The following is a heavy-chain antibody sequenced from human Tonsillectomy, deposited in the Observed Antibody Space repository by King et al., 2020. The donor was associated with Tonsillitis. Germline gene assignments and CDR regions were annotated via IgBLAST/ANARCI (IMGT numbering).Heavy chain of an antibody. J-gene: IGHJ4*02. V-gene: IGHV3-30*18. Sequence: VQLVESGGGVVQPGRSLRLSCAASGFTFSSYGMHWVRQAPGKGLEWVAVISYDGSNKYYADSVKGRFTISRDNSKNTLYLQMNSLKAEDTAVYYCANFASYSYGYKYYFDYWGQGTLVTVSS. D-gene: IGHD5-18*01. CDR1: GFTFSSYG. CDR2: ISYDGSNK. CDR3: ANFASYSYGYKYYFDY.